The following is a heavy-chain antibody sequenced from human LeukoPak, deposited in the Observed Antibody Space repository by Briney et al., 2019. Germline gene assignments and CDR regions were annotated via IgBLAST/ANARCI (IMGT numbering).Heavy chain of an antibody. Sequence: ASVKVSCKASVYTFTRYFIHWVRQAPGRGLEWMGTINPSGGSTGYAQKFQGRVTMTRDTPTSTVYMELSSLRSEDTAVYYCAREGGGGIDIEPSFDYWGQGTLVTVSS. D-gene: IGHD2-15*01. CDR2: INPSGGST. CDR3: AREGGGGIDIEPSFDY. J-gene: IGHJ4*02. V-gene: IGHV1-46*01. CDR1: VYTFTRYF.